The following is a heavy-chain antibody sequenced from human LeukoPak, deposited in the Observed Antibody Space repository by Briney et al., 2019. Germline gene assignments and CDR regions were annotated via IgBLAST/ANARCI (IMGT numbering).Heavy chain of an antibody. Sequence: SETLSLTCTVSGGSISSGGYSWSWIRQHPGKGLEWIGYIYYSGSTYYNPSLKSRVTISVDTSKNQFSLKLSSVTAADTAVYYCAREGTLRHDILTCYPPTTDDAFDIRGQGTMVTVSS. D-gene: IGHD3-9*01. J-gene: IGHJ3*02. CDR1: GGSISSGGYS. CDR2: IYYSGST. CDR3: AREGTLRHDILTCYPPTTDDAFDI. V-gene: IGHV4-31*03.